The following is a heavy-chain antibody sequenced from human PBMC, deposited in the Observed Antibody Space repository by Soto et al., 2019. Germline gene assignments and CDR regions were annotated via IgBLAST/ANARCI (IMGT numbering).Heavy chain of an antibody. D-gene: IGHD2-2*01. CDR2: ISGSGGSK. J-gene: IGHJ4*02. CDR1: GFTFSSYX. CDR3: AKEYVIEGSTSF. Sequence: GGSLRLSCAASGFTFSSYXMSXVRQAPGKGLEWVSAISGSGGSKYYADSVKGRFTISRDNSKNTLYLQMNSLRAEDTAVYYCAKEYVIEGSTSFWGQGTLVTVSS. V-gene: IGHV3-23*01.